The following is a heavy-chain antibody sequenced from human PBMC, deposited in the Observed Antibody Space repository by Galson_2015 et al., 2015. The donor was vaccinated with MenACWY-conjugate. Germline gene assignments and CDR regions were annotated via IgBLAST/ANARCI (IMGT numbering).Heavy chain of an antibody. CDR3: ARVGYGESVTPDDY. J-gene: IGHJ4*02. Sequence: SLRLSCAASGFSLSRYSMNWVRQAPGKGLEWISYITSSSSTIYCADSVKGRFTISRDNAKNSLYLQMNSLRAEDTAVYYCARVGYGESVTPDDYWGRGTLVTVSS. CDR1: GFSLSRYS. V-gene: IGHV3-48*04. D-gene: IGHD4-17*01. CDR2: ITSSSSTI.